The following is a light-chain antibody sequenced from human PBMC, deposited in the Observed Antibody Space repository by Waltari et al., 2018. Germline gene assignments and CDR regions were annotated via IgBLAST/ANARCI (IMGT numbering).Light chain of an antibody. CDR3: AAWDDSLNGVV. V-gene: IGLV1-44*01. CDR1: SSNIGSNT. Sequence: QSVLAQPPSASGTPGQRITISCSGDSSNIGSNTVNWYQQLPGTAPELLIFGTKQRPSGVPDRFSGSKSGTSASLAISGLHSEDEADYYCAAWDDSLNGVVFGGGTKLTVL. CDR2: GTK. J-gene: IGLJ2*01.